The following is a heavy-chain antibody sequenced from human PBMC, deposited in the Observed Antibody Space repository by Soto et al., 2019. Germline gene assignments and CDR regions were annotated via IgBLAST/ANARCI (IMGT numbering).Heavy chain of an antibody. CDR3: AKDWGDTDGYEVPDY. J-gene: IGHJ4*02. Sequence: EVQLLESGGGLVQPGGSLRLSCAASGFTFSSYAMSWVRQAPGKGLEWVSGISGSVGSTYYAHSVKGRFTISRDNAKNTVYLQMNSLTAEDTAIYYCAKDWGDTDGYEVPDYWGQGTLVTVSS. CDR2: ISGSVGST. CDR1: GFTFSSYA. D-gene: IGHD5-18*01. V-gene: IGHV3-23*01.